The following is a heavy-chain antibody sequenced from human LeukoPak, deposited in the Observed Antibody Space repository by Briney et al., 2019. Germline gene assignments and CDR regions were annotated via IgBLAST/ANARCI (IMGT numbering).Heavy chain of an antibody. CDR1: GYTFTDYF. Sequence: ASVKVSCKASGYTFTDYFIHWVLQAPGQGLEWMGWIRPNSGDTHYAQTFQGRVTMTRDTSVSTAHMELSSLRSDDTAIYYCARNYGHNSKYFDFWGQGTLVTVSS. CDR3: ARNYGHNSKYFDF. J-gene: IGHJ4*02. V-gene: IGHV1-2*02. CDR2: IRPNSGDT. D-gene: IGHD4-17*01.